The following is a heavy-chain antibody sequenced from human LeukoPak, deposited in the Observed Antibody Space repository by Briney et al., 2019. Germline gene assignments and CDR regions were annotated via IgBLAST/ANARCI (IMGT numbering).Heavy chain of an antibody. CDR2: ISYDGSNK. Sequence: GGSLRLSCAASGFTFSSYAMHWVRQAPGKGLEWVAIISYDGSNKYYADSAKGRFTISRDNSKNTLYLQMNSLRTEDTAVYFCAREGSSSSFDYWGQGTLVTVSS. V-gene: IGHV3-30-3*01. CDR3: AREGSSSSFDY. CDR1: GFTFSSYA. J-gene: IGHJ4*02. D-gene: IGHD6-13*01.